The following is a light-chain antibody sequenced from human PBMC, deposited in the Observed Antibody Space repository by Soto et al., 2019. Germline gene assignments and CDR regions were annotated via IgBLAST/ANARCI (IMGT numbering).Light chain of an antibody. J-gene: IGKJ5*01. V-gene: IGKV1-39*01. CDR2: GAS. CDR1: QTITIF. CDR3: QQSYIIPIT. Sequence: DIQMTQSPSSLSASVGDRVTITCRASQTITIFLNWYQQKPGKAPKLLIYGASNLQSGVPSRFSGSGSGTDFTLTISSLQPEDFATYYCQQSYIIPITFGQGTRLEI.